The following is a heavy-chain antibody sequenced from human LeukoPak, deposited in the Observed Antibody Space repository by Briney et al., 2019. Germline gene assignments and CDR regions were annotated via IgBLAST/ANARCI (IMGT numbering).Heavy chain of an antibody. D-gene: IGHD3-9*01. J-gene: IGHJ4*02. Sequence: ASVKVSCKASGYTFTSYGISWVRQAPGQGLEWMGWISAYNGNTNYAQKFQGRVTMTRDTSISTAYMELSRLRSDDTAVYYCAREPVFDSPGFDYWGQGTLVTVSS. CDR3: AREPVFDSPGFDY. CDR2: ISAYNGNT. V-gene: IGHV1-18*01. CDR1: GYTFTSYG.